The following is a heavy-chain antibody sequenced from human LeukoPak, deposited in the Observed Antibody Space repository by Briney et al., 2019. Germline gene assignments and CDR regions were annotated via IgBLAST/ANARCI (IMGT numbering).Heavy chain of an antibody. D-gene: IGHD1-1*01. CDR3: ATDSPETAAFDY. J-gene: IGHJ4*02. CDR1: GFTFSSYS. V-gene: IGHV3-7*01. CDR2: IKQDANEK. Sequence: GGSLRLSCAASGFTFSSYSMNWVRQAPGKGLEWVATIKQDANEKYFVDSVRGRFTISRDNAQNSLNLQMDSLRAEDTAVYYCATDSPETAAFDYWGQGTLVTVSS.